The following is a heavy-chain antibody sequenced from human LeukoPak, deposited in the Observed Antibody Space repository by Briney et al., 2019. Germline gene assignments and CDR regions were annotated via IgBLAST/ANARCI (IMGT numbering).Heavy chain of an antibody. CDR2: IGVNGNV. Sequence: GGSLRPSCVASGFSFSSSSMNWVRQAPGKGLEWVSYIGVNGNVDYTDSVKGRFTISRDNSKNTVYLQMNSLRAEDTAVYYCARVLDSLVFGGEPDWLLSHFDYWGQGTLVTVSS. V-gene: IGHV3-48*01. J-gene: IGHJ4*02. CDR1: GFSFSSSS. D-gene: IGHD3-9*01. CDR3: ARVLDSLVFGGEPDWLLSHFDY.